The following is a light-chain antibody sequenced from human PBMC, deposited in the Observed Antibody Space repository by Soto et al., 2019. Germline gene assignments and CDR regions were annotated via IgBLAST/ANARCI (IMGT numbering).Light chain of an antibody. CDR1: SSDVGAYNY. Sequence: QSALTQPASVSGSPGQSIIISCTGTSSDVGAYNYVSWFQQHPGKAPQLMIYEVSNRPSGVSSRFSGSKSGNTASLTISGLQAEDEADYYCTSYTMDNTYVFGTGTKLTV. CDR3: TSYTMDNTYV. V-gene: IGLV2-14*01. CDR2: EVS. J-gene: IGLJ1*01.